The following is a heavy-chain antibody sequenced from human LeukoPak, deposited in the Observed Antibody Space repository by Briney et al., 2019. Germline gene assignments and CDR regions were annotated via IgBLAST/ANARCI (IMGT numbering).Heavy chain of an antibody. Sequence: SETLSLTSSVSGDSVSRSDSCWDWIRQPPGKGLEWIGTIYYSGRTYYRPSLKSRVTMSVDPSNNQFSLNLRSVTAADTALYYCARRRYYDGSGYLEWGQGTLLSVSS. CDR2: IYYSGRT. V-gene: IGHV4-39*01. D-gene: IGHD3-22*01. J-gene: IGHJ1*01. CDR3: ARRRYYDGSGYLE. CDR1: GDSVSRSDSC.